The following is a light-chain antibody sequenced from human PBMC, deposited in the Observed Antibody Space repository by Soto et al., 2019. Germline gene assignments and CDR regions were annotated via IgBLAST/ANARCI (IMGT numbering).Light chain of an antibody. J-gene: IGKJ4*01. V-gene: IGKV2-30*01. CDR1: QSLVYTNGVTY. Sequence: DVVMTQSPPSLPVTLGQPASISCRSSQSLVYTNGVTYLNWFHQRPGQSPMRLIYMVSERDSGVPDRVSGSGSVTDFTLNITRVEAEDVGIFFCMQATHWPLTLGGGTKVDIK. CDR2: MVS. CDR3: MQATHWPLT.